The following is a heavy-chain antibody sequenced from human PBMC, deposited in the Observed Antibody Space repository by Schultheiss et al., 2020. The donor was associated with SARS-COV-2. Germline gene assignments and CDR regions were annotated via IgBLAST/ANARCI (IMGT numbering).Heavy chain of an antibody. Sequence: GGSLRLSCAASGFTFSSYGMHWVRQAPGKGLEWVAVIWYDGSNKYYADSVKGRFTISRDNSKNTLYLQMNSLRAEDTAVYYCAREQGGFGVVTPGPFDYWGQGTLVTVSS. V-gene: IGHV3-33*01. CDR3: AREQGGFGVVTPGPFDY. CDR1: GFTFSSYG. D-gene: IGHD3-3*01. J-gene: IGHJ4*02. CDR2: IWYDGSNK.